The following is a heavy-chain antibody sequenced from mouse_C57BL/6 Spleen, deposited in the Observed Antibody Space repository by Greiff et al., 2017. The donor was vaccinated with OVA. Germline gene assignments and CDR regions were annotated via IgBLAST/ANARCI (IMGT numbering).Heavy chain of an antibody. V-gene: IGHV1-26*01. CDR3: ARERAGTWFAY. J-gene: IGHJ3*01. CDR2: INPNNGGT. CDR1: GYTFTDYY. D-gene: IGHD3-3*01. Sequence: EVQLQQSGPELVKPGASVKISCKASGYTFTDYYMNWVKQSHGKSLEWIGDINPNNGGTSYNQKFKGKATLTVDKSSSTAYMELRSLTSEDSAVYYCARERAGTWFAYWGQGTLVTVSA.